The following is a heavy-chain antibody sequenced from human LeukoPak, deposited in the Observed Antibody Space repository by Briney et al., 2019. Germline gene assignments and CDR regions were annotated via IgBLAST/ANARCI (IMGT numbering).Heavy chain of an antibody. D-gene: IGHD6-19*01. CDR1: GYTFTSYG. CDR2: IIPILGIA. V-gene: IGHV1-69*04. J-gene: IGHJ4*02. Sequence: SVKVSCKASGYTFTSYGISWVRQAPGQGLEWMGRIIPILGIANYAQKFQGRVTITADKSTSTAYMELSSLRSEDTAVYYCARDGRLVLVDYWGQGTLVTVSS. CDR3: ARDGRLVLVDY.